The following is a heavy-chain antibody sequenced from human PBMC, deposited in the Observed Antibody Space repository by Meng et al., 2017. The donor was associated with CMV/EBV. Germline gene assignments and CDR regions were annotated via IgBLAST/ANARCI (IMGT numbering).Heavy chain of an antibody. CDR3: ATTTNGCFDN. J-gene: IGHJ4*02. CDR1: GFNSNAYW. CDR2: IKQDGTEK. D-gene: IGHD2-8*01. V-gene: IGHV3-7*01. Sequence: GGSLRLSCVASGFNSNAYWMTWVRQVPGKALEWVANIKQDGTEKYYVPSVKGRFIISRDNAKSSLYLQMNDLRVEDTAVYYCATTTNGCFDNWGQGARVTVSS.